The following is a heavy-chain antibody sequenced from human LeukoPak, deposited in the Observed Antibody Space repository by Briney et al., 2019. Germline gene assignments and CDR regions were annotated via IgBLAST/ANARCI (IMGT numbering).Heavy chain of an antibody. Sequence: SETLSLTCTVSGGSISSYYWSWIRQPPGKGLDWIGYIYYSGSTNYNPSLKSRVTISVDTSKNQFSLKLSSVTAADTAVYYCARDGQVGLDYWGQGTLVTVSS. CDR2: IYYSGST. CDR1: GGSISSYY. J-gene: IGHJ4*02. CDR3: ARDGQVGLDY. V-gene: IGHV4-59*01.